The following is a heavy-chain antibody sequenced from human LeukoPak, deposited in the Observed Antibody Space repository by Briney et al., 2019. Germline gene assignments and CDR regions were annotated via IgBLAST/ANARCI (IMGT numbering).Heavy chain of an antibody. CDR3: ARVGGVTMIVVLIGDGFDI. Sequence: SETLSLTCTVSGGSINSYYWSWIRQPPGKGLEWIGYIYYSGSTNYNPSLKSRVTISVDTSKNQFSLKLSSVTAADTAVYYCARVGGVTMIVVLIGDGFDIWGQGTMVTVSS. D-gene: IGHD3-22*01. V-gene: IGHV4-59*01. J-gene: IGHJ3*02. CDR1: GGSINSYY. CDR2: IYYSGST.